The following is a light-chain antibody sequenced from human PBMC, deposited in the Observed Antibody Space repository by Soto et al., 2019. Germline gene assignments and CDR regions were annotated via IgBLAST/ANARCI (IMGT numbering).Light chain of an antibody. J-gene: IGLJ2*01. CDR2: EVS. CDR3: NSYAGIVV. CDR1: SSDVGGYNY. V-gene: IGLV2-8*01. Sequence: QSMLTQPPSASGSPGQSVTISCTGTSSDVGGYNYVSWYQQHPGKAPKLMIYEVSKRPSGVPDRFSGSKSGNTASLTVSGLQAEDEADYYCNSYAGIVVFGGGTQLTVL.